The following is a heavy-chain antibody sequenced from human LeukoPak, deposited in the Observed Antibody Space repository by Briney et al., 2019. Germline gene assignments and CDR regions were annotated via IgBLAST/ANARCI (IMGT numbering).Heavy chain of an antibody. J-gene: IGHJ4*02. V-gene: IGHV1-2*02. CDR2: INPNSGGT. CDR3: ARASSTY. CDR1: GYTFTGYY. Sequence: GASVKVSCKASGYTFTGYYMHWVRQAPGQGLEWMGWINPNSGGTNYAQKFQGRVTGTSDTSISTVYMELDRLQSDDTAVYYCARASSTYWGQGTEVTVS.